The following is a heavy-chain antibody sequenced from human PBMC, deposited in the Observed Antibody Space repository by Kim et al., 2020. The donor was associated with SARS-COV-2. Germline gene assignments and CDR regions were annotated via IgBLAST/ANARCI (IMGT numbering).Heavy chain of an antibody. CDR3: ASRELRLPDRGYDYGGNEPTYYFCDRLDF. CDR2: ISSSSSNT. D-gene: IGHD5-12*01. CDR1: GFTFSSYS. V-gene: IGHV3-21*01. Sequence: GGSLRLSCAASGFTFSSYSMNWVRQAPGKGLEWVSSISSSSSNTYYADSVKGRFTISRDNAKNSLYLQMNSLRAEDTAVYYCASRELRLPDRGYDYGGNEPTYYFCDRLDFWGQGTTVTVSS. J-gene: IGHJ6*02.